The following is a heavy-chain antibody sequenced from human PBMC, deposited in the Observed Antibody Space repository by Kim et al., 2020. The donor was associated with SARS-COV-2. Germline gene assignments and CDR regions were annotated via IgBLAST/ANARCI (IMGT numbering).Heavy chain of an antibody. J-gene: IGHJ4*02. CDR2: VNTDGSRI. CDR1: GFTFSNYW. V-gene: IGHV3-74*03. Sequence: GGSLRLSCAASGFTFSNYWMHWVRQAPGKGLVWVSHVNTDGSRIKYADSLKGRFTISRDNAKNTLYLEMNSLRAEDTAVYYCTRSDGGNLLFDYWGQGT. CDR3: TRSDGGNLLFDY. D-gene: IGHD2-21*02.